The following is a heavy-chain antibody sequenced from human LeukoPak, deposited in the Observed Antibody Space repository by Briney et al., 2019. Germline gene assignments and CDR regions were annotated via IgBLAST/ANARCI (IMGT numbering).Heavy chain of an antibody. V-gene: IGHV4-34*01. CDR1: GGSFSGYY. CDR3: ARHYPHLVSALRFLEWLEPYYMDV. J-gene: IGHJ6*03. CDR2: IYYSGST. D-gene: IGHD3-3*01. Sequence: SETLSLTCAVYGGSFSGYYWSWIRQPPGKGLEWIGSIYYSGSTYYNPSLKSRVTISVDTSKNQFSLKLSSVTAADTAVYYCARHYPHLVSALRFLEWLEPYYMDVWGKGTTVTVSS.